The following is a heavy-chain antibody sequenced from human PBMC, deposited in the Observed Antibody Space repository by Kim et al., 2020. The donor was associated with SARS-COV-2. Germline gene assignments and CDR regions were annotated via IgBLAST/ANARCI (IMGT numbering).Heavy chain of an antibody. J-gene: IGHJ4*02. Sequence: SETLSLTCAVSGGSISSSNWWSWVRQPPGKGLEWIGEIYHSGSTNYNPSLKSRVTISVDKSKNQFSLKLSSVTAADTAVYYCARDPHTEYSSSWYGFDYWGQGTLVTVSS. V-gene: IGHV4-4*02. CDR1: GGSISSSNW. CDR2: IYHSGST. D-gene: IGHD6-13*01. CDR3: ARDPHTEYSSSWYGFDY.